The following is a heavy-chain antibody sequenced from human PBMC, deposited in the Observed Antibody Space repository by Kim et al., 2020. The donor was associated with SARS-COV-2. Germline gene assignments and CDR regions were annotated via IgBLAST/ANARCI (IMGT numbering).Heavy chain of an antibody. CDR1: GFTFSSYA. V-gene: IGHV3-64*01. CDR2: ISSNGGST. CDR3: ARDAAITIVGVVIINYYYGMDV. J-gene: IGHJ6*02. D-gene: IGHD3-3*01. Sequence: GGSLRLSCAASGFTFSSYAMHWVRQAPGKGLEYVSAISSNGGSTYYANSVKGRFTISRDNSKNTLYLQMDSLRAEDMAVYYCARDAAITIVGVVIINYYYGMDVWGQGTTVTVSS.